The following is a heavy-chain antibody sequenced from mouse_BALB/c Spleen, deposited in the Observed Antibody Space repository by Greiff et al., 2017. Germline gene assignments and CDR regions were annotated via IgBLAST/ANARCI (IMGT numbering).Heavy chain of an antibody. V-gene: IGHV5-6*01. J-gene: IGHJ2*01. Sequence: EVKLMESGGDLVKPGGSLKLSCAASGFTFSSYGMSWVRQTPDKRLEWVATISSGGSYTYYPDSVKGRFTISRDNAKNTLYLQMSSLKSEDTAMYYCAASLLRLRHLSCWGQGTTLTVSS. D-gene: IGHD1-2*01. CDR2: ISSGGSYT. CDR3: AASLLRLRHLSC. CDR1: GFTFSSYG.